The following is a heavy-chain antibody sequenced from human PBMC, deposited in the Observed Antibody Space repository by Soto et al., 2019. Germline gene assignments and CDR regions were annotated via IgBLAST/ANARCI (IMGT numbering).Heavy chain of an antibody. Sequence: SLRLSCAASGFTFNSYGMHWVRQAPGKGLQWVAVISYDVYDKYYVDSVKGRFTISRDNSKNTLYLQMDSLRAEDTGVYYCAKDRGQFGNYYGMDVWGQGTTVTVSS. J-gene: IGHJ6*02. D-gene: IGHD3-16*01. CDR1: GFTFNSYG. CDR2: ISYDVYDK. CDR3: AKDRGQFGNYYGMDV. V-gene: IGHV3-30*18.